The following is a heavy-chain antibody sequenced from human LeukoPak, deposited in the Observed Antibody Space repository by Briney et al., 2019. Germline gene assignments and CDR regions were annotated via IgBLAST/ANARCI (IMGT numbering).Heavy chain of an antibody. J-gene: IGHJ4*02. D-gene: IGHD3-16*01. CDR3: ARARGGYVFGY. Sequence: GGSLRLSCAASGFTVSSKYMSCVGQAPGEGLEWVSVIYSGGSTYYADSVKGRFTISRDNSKNTLYLQMNSLRAEDTAVYYCARARGGYVFGYWGQGTLVTVSS. CDR1: GFTVSSKY. CDR2: IYSGGST. V-gene: IGHV3-53*01.